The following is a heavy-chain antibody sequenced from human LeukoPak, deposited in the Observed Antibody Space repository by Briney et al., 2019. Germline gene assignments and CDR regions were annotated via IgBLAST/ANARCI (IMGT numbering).Heavy chain of an antibody. CDR3: ARDVVAGFQH. Sequence: ASVKLSCTSSGYTLTVYYMHWVWLPPAPGLELMGWINPDSGGSTYAQTSQDRVTMTRDMSISTVYMELSGVKSGDTAVYYGARDVVAGFQHWAQGTLVTVSS. D-gene: IGHD2-15*01. CDR2: INPDSGGS. J-gene: IGHJ1*01. V-gene: IGHV1-2*02. CDR1: GYTLTVYY.